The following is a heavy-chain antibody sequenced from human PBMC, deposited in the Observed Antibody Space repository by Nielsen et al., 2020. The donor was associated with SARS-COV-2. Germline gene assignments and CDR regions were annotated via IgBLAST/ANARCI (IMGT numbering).Heavy chain of an antibody. CDR3: AKADTMVRGVSDY. V-gene: IGHV3-9*01. Sequence: SLKISCAASGFTFDDYAMHWVRQAPGKGLEWVSGISWNSGSIGYADSVKGRFTISRDNAKNSLYLQMNSLRAEDTALYYCAKADTMVRGVSDYWGQGTLVTVSS. CDR1: GFTFDDYA. D-gene: IGHD3-10*01. J-gene: IGHJ4*02. CDR2: ISWNSGSI.